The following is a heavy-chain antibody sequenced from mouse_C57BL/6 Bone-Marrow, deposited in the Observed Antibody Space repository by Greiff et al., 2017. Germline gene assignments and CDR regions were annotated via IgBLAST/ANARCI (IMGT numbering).Heavy chain of an antibody. D-gene: IGHD2-12*01. CDR2: INPNNGGT. J-gene: IGHJ1*03. CDR1: GYTFTDYY. Sequence: EVQLQQSGPELVKPGASVKISCKASGYTFTDYYMNWVKQSHGKSLEWIGDINPNNGGTSYNQKFKGKATLTVDKSSSTAYMELRSLTSEDSAVYYCARYEDPRDVYWYFDVWGTGTTVTVSS. CDR3: ARYEDPRDVYWYFDV. V-gene: IGHV1-26*01.